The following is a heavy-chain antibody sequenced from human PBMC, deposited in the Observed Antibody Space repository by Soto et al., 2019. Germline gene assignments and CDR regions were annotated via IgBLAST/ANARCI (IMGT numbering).Heavy chain of an antibody. CDR2: ISAYNGNT. J-gene: IGHJ4*02. CDR3: ASGNLDNWNIGQFDY. CDR1: VYTFTSYV. D-gene: IGHD1-20*01. Sequence: AAVKVSCKASVYTFTSYVISWVRQAPGQGLEWMGWISAYNGNTKGAQKLQGRVTMTTDTSTSTAYMELRSLRSDDTAAYYCASGNLDNWNIGQFDYWGQGTLVTVSS. V-gene: IGHV1-18*04.